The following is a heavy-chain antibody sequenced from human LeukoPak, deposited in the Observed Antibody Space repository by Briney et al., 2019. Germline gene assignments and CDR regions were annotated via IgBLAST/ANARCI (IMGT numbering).Heavy chain of an antibody. CDR1: GGSISSYY. V-gene: IGHV4-59*08. CDR3: ARHVLYYYGLGRLPAAFDI. J-gene: IGHJ3*02. CDR2: IYYSGST. Sequence: SETLSLTCTVSGGSISSYYWSWIRQPPGKGLEWIGYIYYSGSTNYNPSLKSRVTISVDTSKNQFSLKLSSVTAADTAVYYCARHVLYYYGLGRLPAAFDIWGQGTMVTVSS. D-gene: IGHD3-10*01.